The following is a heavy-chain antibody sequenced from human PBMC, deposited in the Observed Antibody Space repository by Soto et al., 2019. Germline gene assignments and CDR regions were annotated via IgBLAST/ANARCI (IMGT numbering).Heavy chain of an antibody. CDR3: AADPYIAAAGTT. J-gene: IGHJ5*02. CDR1: GFTFTSSA. CDR2: IVVGSGNT. V-gene: IGHV1-58*02. D-gene: IGHD6-13*01. Sequence: SVKVSCKASGFTFTSSAMQWVRQARGQRLEWIGWIVVGSGNTNYAQEFQERVTITRDMSTSTAYMELSSLRSEDTAVYYCAADPYIAAAGTTWGQGTLVTVSS.